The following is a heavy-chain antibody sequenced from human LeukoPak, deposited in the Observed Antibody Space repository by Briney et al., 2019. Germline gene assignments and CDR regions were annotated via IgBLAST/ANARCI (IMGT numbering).Heavy chain of an antibody. CDR1: GFTFSSYS. J-gene: IGHJ4*02. D-gene: IGHD3-22*01. Sequence: GGSLRLSCAASGFTFSSYSMDWVRQAPGKGLEWVSYISSSSSTIYYADSVKGRFTIPRDNAKNSLYLQMNSLRDEDTAVYYRARAAYYYDSSGYYYFDYWGQGTLVTVS. V-gene: IGHV3-48*02. CDR3: ARAAYYYDSSGYYYFDY. CDR2: ISSSSSTI.